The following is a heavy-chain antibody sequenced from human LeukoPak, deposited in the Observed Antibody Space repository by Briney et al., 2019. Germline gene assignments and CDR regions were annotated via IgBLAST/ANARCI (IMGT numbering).Heavy chain of an antibody. Sequence: SETLSLTCTVSGGSISSYYWSWIRQPPGKGLEWMGYIYYSGSTYYNPSLKSRVTISADTSKNQFSLKLSSVTAADTAVYFCARGVRNCSGGSCYRFDYWGQGILVTVSS. V-gene: IGHV4-59*06. CDR2: IYYSGST. CDR1: GGSISSYY. D-gene: IGHD2-15*01. CDR3: ARGVRNCSGGSCYRFDY. J-gene: IGHJ4*02.